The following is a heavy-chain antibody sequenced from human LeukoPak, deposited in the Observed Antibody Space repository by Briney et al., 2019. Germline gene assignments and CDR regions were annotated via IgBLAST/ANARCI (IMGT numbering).Heavy chain of an antibody. D-gene: IGHD6-13*01. V-gene: IGHV4-4*02. CDR2: IYHSGST. CDR3: ARGSYSSSWYALFDY. J-gene: IGHJ4*02. CDR1: GGSISSSNW. Sequence: SETLSLTCAVSGGSISSSNWWSWVRQPPGKGLEWIGEIYHSGSTDYNPPLKSRVTISVDKSENQFSLKLSSVTAADTAVYYCARGSYSSSWYALFDYWGQGTLVTVSS.